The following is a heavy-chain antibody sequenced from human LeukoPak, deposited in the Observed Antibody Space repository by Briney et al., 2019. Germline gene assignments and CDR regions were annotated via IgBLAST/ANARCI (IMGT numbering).Heavy chain of an antibody. CDR2: INHSGST. CDR3: ARSAWASSSWDRAEYFQH. Sequence: PSETLSLTCAVYGGSFSGYYWSWIRQPPGKGLEWIGEINHSGSTNYNPSLKSRVTISVDTSKNQFSLKLSSVTAADTAVYYCARSAWASSSWDRAEYFQHWGQGTLVTVSS. CDR1: GGSFSGYY. V-gene: IGHV4-34*01. D-gene: IGHD6-13*01. J-gene: IGHJ1*01.